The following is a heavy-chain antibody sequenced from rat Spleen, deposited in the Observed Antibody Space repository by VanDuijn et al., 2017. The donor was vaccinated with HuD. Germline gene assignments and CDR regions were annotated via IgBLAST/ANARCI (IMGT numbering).Heavy chain of an antibody. CDR2: ISTSGGST. V-gene: IGHV5-46*01. D-gene: IGHD1-4*01. CDR1: GFTFSSFP. CDR3: ARHPGIPLDY. J-gene: IGHJ2*01. Sequence: EVQLVESGGGLVQPGRSMKLSCAASGFTFSSFPMAWVRQAPTKGLEWVATISTSGGSTYYRDSVKGRFTISRDNAKSTLYLQMDSLRSEDTATYYCARHPGIPLDYWGQGVMVTVSS.